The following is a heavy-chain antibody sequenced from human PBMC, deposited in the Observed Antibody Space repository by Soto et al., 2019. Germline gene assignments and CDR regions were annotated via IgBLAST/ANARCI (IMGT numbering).Heavy chain of an antibody. J-gene: IGHJ4*02. D-gene: IGHD3-10*01. V-gene: IGHV1-69*19. Sequence: QVQLVQSGAEMKKPGSSVKVSCQSSGGTFNTYAMNWVRQAPGQGAKWMGDISPMFGAANYEPKFQCRVTSIADVSTGTSNMQLSSLASEDTALYFWAREVQVHTPAFVYWGQGNLVTVSS. CDR1: GGTFNTYA. CDR3: AREVQVHTPAFVY. CDR2: ISPMFGAA.